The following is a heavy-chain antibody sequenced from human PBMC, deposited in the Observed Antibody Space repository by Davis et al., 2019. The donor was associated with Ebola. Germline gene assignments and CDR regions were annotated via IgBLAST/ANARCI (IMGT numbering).Heavy chain of an antibody. CDR3: AALFSGSYLAYVDV. V-gene: IGHV4-59*01. CDR1: GFTFSNYN. Sequence: PGGSLRLSCAASGFTFSNYNMNWIRQSPGKGLEWIGFVYNRETTNYNPSLNSRVSISKDTSKNQFSLKLSSVSAADTAVYYCAALFSGSYLAYVDVWGKGTTVTVS. J-gene: IGHJ6*03. D-gene: IGHD1-26*01. CDR2: VYNRETT.